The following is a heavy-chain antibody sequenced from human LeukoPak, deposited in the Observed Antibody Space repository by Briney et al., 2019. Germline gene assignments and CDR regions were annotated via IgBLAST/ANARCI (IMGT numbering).Heavy chain of an antibody. V-gene: IGHV3-11*01. J-gene: IGHJ5*02. CDR3: ARDPLNDYYDSSGYYNWFDP. CDR1: GFTFSDYY. CDR2: ISSSGSTL. D-gene: IGHD3-22*01. Sequence: GGSLRLSCAASGFTFSDYYMSWIRQAPGKGLEWVSYISSSGSTLYYADSVKGRFTISRDNAKNSLYLQMNRLRAEDTAVYYCARDPLNDYYDSSGYYNWFDPWGQGTLVTVSS.